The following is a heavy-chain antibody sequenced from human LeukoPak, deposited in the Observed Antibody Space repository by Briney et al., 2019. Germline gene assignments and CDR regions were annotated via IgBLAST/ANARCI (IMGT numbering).Heavy chain of an antibody. Sequence: GGSLRLSCAASGFIFSNYALHWVRQAPGKGLEWVAVIPYDGSYKYYADSVKGRFTISRDNSKNTLYLQMNSLRAEDTAVYYCPKGALAAAGGYDYWGQGTLVTVSS. J-gene: IGHJ4*02. D-gene: IGHD6-13*01. CDR2: IPYDGSYK. V-gene: IGHV3-30*04. CDR3: PKGALAAAGGYDY. CDR1: GFIFSNYA.